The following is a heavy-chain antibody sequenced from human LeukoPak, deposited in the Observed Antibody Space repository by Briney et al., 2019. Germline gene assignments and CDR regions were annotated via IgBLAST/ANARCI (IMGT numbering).Heavy chain of an antibody. CDR3: AXGGXIXVVXXALGGGXYXDS. V-gene: IGHV3-74*01. J-gene: IGHJ4*02. Sequence: PGGSLRLSCAASGFTFSSYWMHWVRQAPGKGLVRVSRVNSDGSSTTYADSVKGRFTISRDNAKNTLYLQMNSLRAEDTAVYYCAXGGXIXVVXXALGGGXYXDSWGQXXXVTV. CDR1: GFTFSSYW. CDR2: VNSDGSST. D-gene: IGHD2-2*01.